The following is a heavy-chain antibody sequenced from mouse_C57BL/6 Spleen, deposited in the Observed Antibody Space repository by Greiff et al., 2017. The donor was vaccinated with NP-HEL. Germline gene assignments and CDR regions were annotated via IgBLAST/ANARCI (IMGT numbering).Heavy chain of an antibody. J-gene: IGHJ2*01. V-gene: IGHV1-81*01. CDR1: GYTFTSYG. CDR3: ARSSITTVVAFDY. CDR2: IYPRSGNT. Sequence: QVHVKQSGAELARPGASVKLSCKASGYTFTSYGISWVKQRTGQGLEWIGEIYPRSGNTYYNEKFKGKATLTADKSSSTAYMELRSLTSEDSAVYFCARSSITTVVAFDYWGQGTTLTVSS. D-gene: IGHD1-1*01.